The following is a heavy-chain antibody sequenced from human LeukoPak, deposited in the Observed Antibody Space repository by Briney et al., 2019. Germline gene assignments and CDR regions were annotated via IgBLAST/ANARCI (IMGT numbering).Heavy chain of an antibody. CDR2: IIPIFGTA. D-gene: IGHD3-22*01. CDR1: GGTFSSYA. CDR3: ARDRWDYYDSSGFFDY. V-gene: IGHV1-69*05. J-gene: IGHJ4*02. Sequence: GASVKVSCKASGGTFSSYAISWVRQAPGQGLEWMGGIIPIFGTANYAQKFQGRVTITTDESTSTAYMELCSLRSEDTAVYYCARDRWDYYDSSGFFDYWGQGTLVTVSS.